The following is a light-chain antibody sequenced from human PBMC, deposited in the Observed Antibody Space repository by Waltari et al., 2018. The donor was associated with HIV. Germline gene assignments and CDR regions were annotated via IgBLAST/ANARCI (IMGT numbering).Light chain of an antibody. CDR2: KIS. CDR1: QSLIYTDGNTY. Sequence: EAVLTQSPVSLTVALGRPASLSCRSSQSLIYTDGNTYLNWFHQRPGPSPRRLIYKISNRDSGVPDRFSGSGSVTEFTLHISRVEAEDVGVFYCMQSTHWPGTFGQGTKVEIQ. J-gene: IGKJ1*01. CDR3: MQSTHWPGT. V-gene: IGKV2-30*01.